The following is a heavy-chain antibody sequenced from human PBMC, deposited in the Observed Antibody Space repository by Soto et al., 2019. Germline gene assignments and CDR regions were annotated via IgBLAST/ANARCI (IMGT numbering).Heavy chain of an antibody. Sequence: PGXSLRLSCAASGFTFSSYNLNWLRKAPWKGLDWVSSISSSSSHIFYADSVKGRFTISRDNAKNSLYLQMNSLRAEDTAVYYCARARGGPFDPWGQGALVTVSS. D-gene: IGHD2-15*01. CDR1: GFTFSSYN. CDR2: ISSSSSHI. J-gene: IGHJ5*02. V-gene: IGHV3-21*01. CDR3: ARARGGPFDP.